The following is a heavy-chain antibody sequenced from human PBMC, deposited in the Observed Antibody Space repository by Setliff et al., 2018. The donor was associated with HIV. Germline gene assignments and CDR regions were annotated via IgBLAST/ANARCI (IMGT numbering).Heavy chain of an antibody. CDR3: ARGSIAASKHYYYMNV. D-gene: IGHD6-6*01. CDR2: IIPIFGTT. J-gene: IGHJ6*03. V-gene: IGHV1-69*13. Sequence: GASVKVSCKASGGTFSSYPISWVRQAPGQGLERMGGIIPIFGTTHYAQKFQGRVTVTADESTSTAYMQLSSLRSDDTAVYYCARGSIAASKHYYYMNVWGKGTTVTVSS. CDR1: GGTFSSYP.